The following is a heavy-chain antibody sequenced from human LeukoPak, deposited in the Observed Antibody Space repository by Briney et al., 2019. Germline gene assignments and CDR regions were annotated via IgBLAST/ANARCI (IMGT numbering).Heavy chain of an antibody. CDR1: GYSISSFYY. D-gene: IGHD3-16*02. J-gene: IGHJ4*02. CDR3: ARDVPYDYVWGSYRYFDY. Sequence: SETLSLTCSVSGYSISSFYYRGWIRQPPGKGLEWIGSISHSGSTYYNPSLKHRVTISLDTSKNQFSLKLSSVTAADTAVYYCARDVPYDYVWGSYRYFDYWGQGTLVTVSS. V-gene: IGHV4-38-2*02. CDR2: ISHSGST.